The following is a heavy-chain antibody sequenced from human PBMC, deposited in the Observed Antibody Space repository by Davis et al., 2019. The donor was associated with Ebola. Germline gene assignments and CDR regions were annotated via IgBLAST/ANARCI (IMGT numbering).Heavy chain of an antibody. V-gene: IGHV1-46*03. CDR3: TTPGGQDSGYDVFDI. D-gene: IGHD5-12*01. CDR1: GYTFTNYY. CDR2: INPNDGRT. Sequence: ASVKVSCNASGYTFTNYYMHWVRQAPGQGLEWMGMINPNDGRTIYAQKFQGRVTVTRDTSTTTVYMDLSSLRSEDTALYYCTTPGGQDSGYDVFDIWPRDNGHRLF. J-gene: IGHJ3*02.